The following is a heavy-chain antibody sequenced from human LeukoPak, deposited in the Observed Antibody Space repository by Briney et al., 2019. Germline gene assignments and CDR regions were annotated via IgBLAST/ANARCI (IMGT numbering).Heavy chain of an antibody. CDR1: GFTFSSYA. Sequence: GGSLRLSCAASGFTFSSYAMSWVRQAPGKGLEWVSAISGSGGSTYYADSVKGRFTISRDNSKNTLYLQMNSLRAEDTAVYYCAKKYSGATMEGVYYYYGMDVWGQGTTVTVSS. D-gene: IGHD1-26*01. CDR2: ISGSGGST. V-gene: IGHV3-23*01. CDR3: AKKYSGATMEGVYYYYGMDV. J-gene: IGHJ6*02.